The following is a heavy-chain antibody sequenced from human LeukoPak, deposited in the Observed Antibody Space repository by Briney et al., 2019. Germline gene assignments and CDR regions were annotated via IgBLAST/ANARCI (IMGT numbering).Heavy chain of an antibody. CDR1: GGSISSYY. D-gene: IGHD3-22*01. Sequence: SETLSLTCTVSGGSISSYYWSWIRQPPGKGLEWIGYIYYSGSTNYNPSLKSRVTISVDTSKNQFSLKLSSVTAADTAVYYCASGKYYYDSSDHYYFDYWGQGTLVTVSS. CDR3: ASGKYYYDSSDHYYFDY. J-gene: IGHJ4*02. CDR2: IYYSGST. V-gene: IGHV4-59*01.